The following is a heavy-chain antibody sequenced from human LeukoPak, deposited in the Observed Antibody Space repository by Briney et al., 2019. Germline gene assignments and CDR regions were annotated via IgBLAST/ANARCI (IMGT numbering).Heavy chain of an antibody. V-gene: IGHV1-18*01. CDR1: GYTFTNYG. D-gene: IGHD3-22*01. J-gene: IGHJ4*02. CDR3: ARCYDSSAYCEDY. CDR2: ISAYNGNT. Sequence: ASVKVSCKASGYTFTNYGINWVRQAPGQGLEWMGWISAYNGNTKYAQKLQGRVTMTTDTSTSTAYMEVRNLTSDDTALYHCARCYDSSAYCEDYWGQGTLVTVSS.